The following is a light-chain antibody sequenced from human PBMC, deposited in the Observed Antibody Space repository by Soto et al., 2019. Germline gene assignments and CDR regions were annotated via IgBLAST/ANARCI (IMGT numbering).Light chain of an antibody. CDR1: QSVSSN. CDR3: QQYYDWPIT. Sequence: EIVMKQSPATLSVSPGERATLYCMASQSVSSNLAWYQQKPGQAPRLLIYGASTRATGIPARFSGSGSGTEFTLTISSLQSEDFAVYYCQQYYDWPITFGQGTRLEIK. J-gene: IGKJ5*01. CDR2: GAS. V-gene: IGKV3-15*01.